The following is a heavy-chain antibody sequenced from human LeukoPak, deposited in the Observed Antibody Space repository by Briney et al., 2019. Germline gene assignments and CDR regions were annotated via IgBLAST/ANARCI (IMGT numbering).Heavy chain of an antibody. CDR2: IYHSGST. Sequence: PSQTLSLTCTVSGGSISSGGCYWSWIRQPPGTGLEWVGYIYHSGSTYYNPSLKSRVTISVDRSKNQFSLKLSSVTAADTAVYYCARDGAYSSSYYFDYWGQGTLVTVSS. D-gene: IGHD6-6*01. J-gene: IGHJ4*02. CDR3: ARDGAYSSSYYFDY. V-gene: IGHV4-30-2*01. CDR1: GGSISSGGCY.